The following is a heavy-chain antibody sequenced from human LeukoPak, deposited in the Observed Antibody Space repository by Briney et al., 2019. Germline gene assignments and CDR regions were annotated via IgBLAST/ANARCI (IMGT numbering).Heavy chain of an antibody. J-gene: IGHJ5*02. CDR1: GGSISSYY. V-gene: IGHV4-4*07. Sequence: PSETLSLTCTVSGGSISSYYWSWIRQPAGKGLEWIGRIYTSGTTTYNPSLKSRVTMSVETSKIQCSVKLSFVTAADTGVYYCARDSLKTQLGGRATYDRIGLDLWGEGTLVSVS. CDR3: ARDSLKTQLGGRATYDRIGLDL. D-gene: IGHD3-22*01. CDR2: IYTSGTT.